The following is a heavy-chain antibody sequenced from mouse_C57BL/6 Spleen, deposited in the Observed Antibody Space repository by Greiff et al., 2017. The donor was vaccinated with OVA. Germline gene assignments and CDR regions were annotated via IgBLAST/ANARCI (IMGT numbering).Heavy chain of an antibody. D-gene: IGHD1-1*01. J-gene: IGHJ4*01. V-gene: IGHV5-4*01. CDR2: ISDGGSYT. CDR3: ARDNGSSYGAMDY. CDR1: GFTFSSYA. Sequence: DVQLQESGGGLVKPGGSLKLSCAASGFTFSSYAMSWVRQTPEKRLEWVATISDGGSYTYYPDNVKGRFTISRDNAKNNLYLQMSHLKSEDTAMYYCARDNGSSYGAMDYWGQGTSVTVSS.